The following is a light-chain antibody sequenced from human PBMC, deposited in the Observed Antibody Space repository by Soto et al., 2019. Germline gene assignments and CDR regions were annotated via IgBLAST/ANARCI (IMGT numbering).Light chain of an antibody. J-gene: IGLJ1*01. Sequence: QSVLTQPPSVSGAPGQRVTISCTGSSSNIGAGYDVHWYQQLPGTAPKLLIYGNSNRPSGVPVRFPGSKSGTSASLAITGLQAEDEADYYCQSYDSGLSGYVFGTGTKVTVL. CDR3: QSYDSGLSGYV. CDR1: SSNIGAGYD. CDR2: GNS. V-gene: IGLV1-40*01.